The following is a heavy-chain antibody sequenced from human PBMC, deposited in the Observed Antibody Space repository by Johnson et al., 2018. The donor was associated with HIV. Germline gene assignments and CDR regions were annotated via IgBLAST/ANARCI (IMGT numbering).Heavy chain of an antibody. D-gene: IGHD2-8*01. CDR2: IGYDGSNQ. CDR3: ARALGLEVCAFDI. CDR1: GFTFSSYA. V-gene: IGHV3-30*04. J-gene: IGHJ3*02. Sequence: QVQLVESGGGVVQPGRSLRLSCAASGFTFSSYAMHWVRQAPGKGLEWVAVIGYDGSNQYYADSVKGRFTISRDNSKNTLYLHMNSLRPDDTAVYYCARALGLEVCAFDIWGQGTMVTVSS.